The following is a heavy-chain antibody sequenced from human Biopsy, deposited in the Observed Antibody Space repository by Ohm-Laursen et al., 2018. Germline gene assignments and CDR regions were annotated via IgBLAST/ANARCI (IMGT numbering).Heavy chain of an antibody. V-gene: IGHV4-59*12. J-gene: IGHJ4*02. CDR1: GGSITSYY. CDR2: IYYSGST. CDR3: ATSLPSHWGSAALEN. D-gene: IGHD6-6*01. Sequence: SETLSLTCTVSGGSITSYYPSWIPRPPGKTLEWIGYIYYSGSTNYNPSLKSRVTISEDRSKNQFSLKLRSVTAADTAVYYCATSLPSHWGSAALENWGQGILVTVSS.